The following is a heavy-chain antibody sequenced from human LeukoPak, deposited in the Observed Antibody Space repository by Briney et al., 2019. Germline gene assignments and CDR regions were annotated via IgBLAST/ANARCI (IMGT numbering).Heavy chain of an antibody. D-gene: IGHD3-10*01. J-gene: IGHJ4*02. V-gene: IGHV1-3*01. CDR1: GYTFTSYA. CDR3: ARAPILLRFGELSDY. Sequence: ASVKVSCKASGYTFTSYAMHWVRQAPGQRLEWMGWINAGNGNTKYSQKFQGRVTITRDTSASTAYMELSSLRSEDTAVYYCARAPILLRFGELSDYWGQGTLVTVSS. CDR2: INAGNGNT.